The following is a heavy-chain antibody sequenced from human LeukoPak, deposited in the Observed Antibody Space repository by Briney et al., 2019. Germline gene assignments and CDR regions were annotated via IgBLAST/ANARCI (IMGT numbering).Heavy chain of an antibody. CDR3: TSSTFEYSSSSDRYYYYMDV. CDR2: IYPGDSDT. J-gene: IGHJ6*03. CDR1: GYSFASYW. V-gene: IGHV5-51*01. D-gene: IGHD6-6*01. Sequence: GESLKISCKGSGYSFASYWIGWVRQMPGKGLEWMGIIYPGDSDTRYSPSFQGQVTISADKSISTAYLQWSSLKASDAVMYYCTSSTFEYSSSSDRYYYYMDVWGKGTTVTVSS.